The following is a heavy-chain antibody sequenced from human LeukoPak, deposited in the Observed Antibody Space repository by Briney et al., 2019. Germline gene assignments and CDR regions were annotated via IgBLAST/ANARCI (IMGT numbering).Heavy chain of an antibody. D-gene: IGHD4-17*01. CDR1: GFTFSSYA. CDR2: ISGSGGST. Sequence: PGGSLRLSCAASGFTFSSYAMSWVRQAPGKGLEWVSAISGSGGSTYYADSVKGRFTISRDSSKNTLYLQMNSLRAEDTAVYYCAKVSWTVTTQTGLDYWGQGTLVTVSS. V-gene: IGHV3-23*01. CDR3: AKVSWTVTTQTGLDY. J-gene: IGHJ4*02.